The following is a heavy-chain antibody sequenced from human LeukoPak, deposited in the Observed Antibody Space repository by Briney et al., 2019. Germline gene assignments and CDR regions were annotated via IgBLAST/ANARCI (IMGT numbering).Heavy chain of an antibody. CDR2: ISSSSSYI. J-gene: IGHJ3*02. D-gene: IGHD3-22*01. CDR1: GFTFSSYE. CDR3: ARVKSYYYDTSDKDAFDI. Sequence: GGSLRLSCTASGFTFSSYEMNWVRQAPGKGLEWVSSISSSSSYIYYADSVKGRFTISRDNAKNSLYLQMNSLGAEDTAVYYCARVKSYYYDTSDKDAFDIWGQGTMVTVSS. V-gene: IGHV3-21*01.